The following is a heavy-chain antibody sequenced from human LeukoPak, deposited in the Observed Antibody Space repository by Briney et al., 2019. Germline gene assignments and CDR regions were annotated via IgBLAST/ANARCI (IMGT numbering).Heavy chain of an antibody. V-gene: IGHV4-39*01. J-gene: IGHJ4*02. CDR2: IYYSGST. Sequence: PSETLSLTCTVSGGSISSSSYYWGWIRQPPGKGLEWIGSIYYSGSTYYNPSLKSRVTISVDTSKNQFSLKLSSVTAADTAVYYCASPPLYYDSSGYYYYWGQGTPVTVSS. D-gene: IGHD3-22*01. CDR3: ASPPLYYDSSGYYYY. CDR1: GGSISSSSYY.